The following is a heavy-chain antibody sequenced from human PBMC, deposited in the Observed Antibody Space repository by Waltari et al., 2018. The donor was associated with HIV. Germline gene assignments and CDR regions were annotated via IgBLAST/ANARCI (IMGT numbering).Heavy chain of an antibody. CDR3: ARRPRMAAFYLYYGMDV. V-gene: IGHV4-39*01. CDR2: IYYTGTT. J-gene: IGHJ6*02. CDR1: GCSVINSDYY. Sequence: QLQLQQSGPGLVKPSETLSLTCPVSGCSVINSDYYLDFIRQSPGKGLEWIGNIYYTGTTFYNPSLKSRVTMSADLSRNQFSLRLNSVTAADTAIYYCARRPRMAAFYLYYGMDVWGQGTTVTVSS. D-gene: IGHD2-8*01.